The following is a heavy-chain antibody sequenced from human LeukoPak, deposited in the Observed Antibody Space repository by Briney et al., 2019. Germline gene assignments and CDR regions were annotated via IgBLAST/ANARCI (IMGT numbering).Heavy chain of an antibody. CDR2: INPNSGGT. CDR3: AREGVDWNHSVYYFDY. J-gene: IGHJ4*02. D-gene: IGHD1-1*01. CDR1: GGTFSSYA. V-gene: IGHV1-2*02. Sequence: ASVKVSCKASGGTFSSYAISWVRQAPGQGHEWMGWINPNSGGTNYAQKFQGRVTMTRDTSISTAYMELSRLRSDDTAVYYCAREGVDWNHSVYYFDYWGQGTLVTVSS.